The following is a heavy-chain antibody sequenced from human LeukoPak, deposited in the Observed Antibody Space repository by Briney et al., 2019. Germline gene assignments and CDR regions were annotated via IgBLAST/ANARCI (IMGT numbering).Heavy chain of an antibody. CDR1: GFTFHDYA. Sequence: GGSLRLSCAASGFTFHDYAMQWVRQAPGKGLEWVSGISWNSGNIGYADSVKGRFTIYRDNAKNSLYLQMNSLRDEDTALYYCAKDYSSWYYPDYWGQGTLVTVSS. D-gene: IGHD6-13*01. CDR3: AKDYSSWYYPDY. CDR2: ISWNSGNI. V-gene: IGHV3-9*01. J-gene: IGHJ4*02.